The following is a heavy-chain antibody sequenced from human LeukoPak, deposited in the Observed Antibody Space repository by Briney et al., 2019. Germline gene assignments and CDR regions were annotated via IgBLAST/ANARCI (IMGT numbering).Heavy chain of an antibody. Sequence: PSETLSLTCTVSGGSISSYYWSWIRQPPGKGLEWIGYIYYSGSTNYNPSLKSRVTISVDTSKNQFSLKLSSVTAADTAVYYCARDLGPRDDYGDYEAAFDIWGQGTMVTVSS. J-gene: IGHJ3*02. CDR3: ARDLGPRDDYGDYEAAFDI. D-gene: IGHD4-17*01. CDR2: IYYSGST. V-gene: IGHV4-59*12. CDR1: GGSISSYY.